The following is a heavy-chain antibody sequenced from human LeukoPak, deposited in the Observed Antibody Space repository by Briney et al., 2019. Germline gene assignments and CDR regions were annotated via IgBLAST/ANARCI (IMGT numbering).Heavy chain of an antibody. CDR2: INPSGGST. J-gene: IGHJ4*02. Sequence: ASVKVSCKASGYTFTSYYMHWVRQAPGQGLEWMGIINPSGGSTSYAQKFQGRVTMTRDASTSTVYMELSSLRSEDTAVYYCARDSRAAPFDYWGQGTLVTVSS. CDR1: GYTFTSYY. V-gene: IGHV1-46*01. CDR3: ARDSRAAPFDY. D-gene: IGHD6-25*01.